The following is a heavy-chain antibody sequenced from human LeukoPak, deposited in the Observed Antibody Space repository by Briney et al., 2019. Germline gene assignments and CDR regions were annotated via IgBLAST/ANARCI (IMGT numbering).Heavy chain of an antibody. D-gene: IGHD6-19*01. CDR3: AGERGEEYSSGWYKTNFFYN. CDR1: GGSISSSNW. J-gene: IGHJ4*02. Sequence: SGTLSLTCAVSGGSISSSNWWSWVRQPPGKGLEWIASGDYSGGTYYNPSLESRVAISADMSKKQISLKLASVTGADTAVYYCAGERGEEYSSGWYKTNFFYNWGQGIRVTVSS. CDR2: GDYSGGT. V-gene: IGHV4-4*02.